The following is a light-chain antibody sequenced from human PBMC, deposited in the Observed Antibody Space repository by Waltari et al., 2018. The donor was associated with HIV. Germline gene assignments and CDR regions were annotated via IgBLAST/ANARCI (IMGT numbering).Light chain of an antibody. V-gene: IGKV3-15*01. CDR1: QSISSD. Sequence: EILMTHTLATLSVSPGERATLSCRASQSISSDLAWYQQRPGQAPRLLIYDATTRATGIPARFSGSGSGTEFTLIISSLQSDDFAVYYCQQYINWPPYTFGQGTKLEIK. CDR2: DAT. J-gene: IGKJ2*01. CDR3: QQYINWPPYT.